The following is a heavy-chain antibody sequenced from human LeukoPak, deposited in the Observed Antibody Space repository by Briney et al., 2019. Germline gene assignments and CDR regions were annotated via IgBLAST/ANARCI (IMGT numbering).Heavy chain of an antibody. CDR2: ISWNSVRT. J-gene: IGHJ3*02. D-gene: IGHD1-1*01. Sequence: PGGSLRHSYAASGFTLSELAMHCLRQPPGKGLEWISGISWNSVRTDYADSVKGRFTISRDNAENSLYLQINSLRPEDTALYYCARLSSRWGDNYDAFDNWGQGTLVTVSS. CDR1: GFTLSELA. V-gene: IGHV3-9*01. CDR3: ARLSSRWGDNYDAFDN.